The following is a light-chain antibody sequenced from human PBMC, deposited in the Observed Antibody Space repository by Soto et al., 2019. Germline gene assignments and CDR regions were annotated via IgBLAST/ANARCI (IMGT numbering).Light chain of an antibody. CDR3: QQGHNWPLT. CDR1: HSISSE. Sequence: EIVMTQSPATLSVSPGERATLSFRASHSISSELAWYQQRPGQPPRLLIYGASTRATGVPDRFTGSGSGSDFTLTISGLQSEDFAVYYCQQGHNWPLTFGQGTRLEI. CDR2: GAS. J-gene: IGKJ2*01. V-gene: IGKV3-15*01.